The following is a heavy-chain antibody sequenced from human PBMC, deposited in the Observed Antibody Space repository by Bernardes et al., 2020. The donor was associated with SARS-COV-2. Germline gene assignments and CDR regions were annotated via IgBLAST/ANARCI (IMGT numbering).Heavy chain of an antibody. CDR3: ARSRGDSTLTSRGYYMDV. J-gene: IGHJ6*03. D-gene: IGHD3-16*01. CDR1: GFTFNIYE. CDR2: ISSGGFTT. Sequence: GGSLRLSCAASGFTFNIYEMNWVRQAPGKGLEWISYISSGGFTTYYADSVKGRFTISRDNAKKSLYLQMNGLRAEDTALYYCARSRGDSTLTSRGYYMDVWGKGTTVTVSS. V-gene: IGHV3-48*03.